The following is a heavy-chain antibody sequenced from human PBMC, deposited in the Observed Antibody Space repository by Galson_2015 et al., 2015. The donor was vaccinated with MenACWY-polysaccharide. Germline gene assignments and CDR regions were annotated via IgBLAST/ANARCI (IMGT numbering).Heavy chain of an antibody. CDR1: GFTFSSYA. V-gene: IGHV3-30-3*01. J-gene: IGHJ4*02. D-gene: IGHD4-17*01. Sequence: LRLSCAASGFTFSSYALHWVRQAPGKGLEWVAVISYDGSNKYYADSVKGRFTISRDNSKNTLYLQMNSLRAEDTAVYYCARDGRRGYGDYLPNYWGQGTLVTVSS. CDR2: ISYDGSNK. CDR3: ARDGRRGYGDYLPNY.